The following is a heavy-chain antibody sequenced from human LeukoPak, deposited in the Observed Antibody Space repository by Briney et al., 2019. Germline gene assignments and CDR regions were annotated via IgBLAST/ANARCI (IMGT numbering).Heavy chain of an antibody. D-gene: IGHD5-12*01. V-gene: IGHV3-48*02. CDR1: GFTFSSYS. CDR3: ARDVRWLRFVFDK. Sequence: GGSLRLSCAASGFTFSSYSMNWVRQAPGKGLEWVSYITSSGSVIYHADSVKVRFTISRDNAKNSLYLEMNSLRDEDTGVYYCARDVRWLRFVFDKWGQGTLVTVSS. CDR2: ITSSGSVI. J-gene: IGHJ4*02.